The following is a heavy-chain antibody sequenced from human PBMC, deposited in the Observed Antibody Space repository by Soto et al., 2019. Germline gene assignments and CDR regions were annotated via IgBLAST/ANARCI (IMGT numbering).Heavy chain of an antibody. V-gene: IGHV1-69*12. CDR3: ARDLSTGTTGYYYYYGMDV. CDR1: GGTFSSYA. J-gene: IGHJ6*02. D-gene: IGHD1-1*01. CDR2: IIPIFGTA. Sequence: QVQLVQSGAEVKKPGSSVKVSCKASGGTFSSYAISWVRQAPGQGLEWMGGIIPIFGTANYAQKFQGRVTITADESTSTAYMELSSLRSEDTAMYYCARDLSTGTTGYYYYYGMDVWGQGTTVTVSS.